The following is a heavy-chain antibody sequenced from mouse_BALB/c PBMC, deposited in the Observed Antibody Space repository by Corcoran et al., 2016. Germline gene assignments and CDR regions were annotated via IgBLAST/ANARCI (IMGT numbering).Heavy chain of an antibody. Sequence: QIQLVQSGPELKKPGETVKISCKASGYTFTNYGMNWVKQAPGKGLKWMGWINTYTGEPTYADDFKGRFAFSLETSASTAYLQINNLKNEDMATYFCAREGPHYYAMDYWGQGTSVTVSS. V-gene: IGHV9-1*02. CDR3: AREGPHYYAMDY. J-gene: IGHJ4*01. CDR2: INTYTGEP. CDR1: GYTFTNYG.